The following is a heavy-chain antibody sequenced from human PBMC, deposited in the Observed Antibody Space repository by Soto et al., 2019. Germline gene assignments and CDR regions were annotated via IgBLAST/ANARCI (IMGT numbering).Heavy chain of an antibody. D-gene: IGHD3-16*01. V-gene: IGHV3-23*01. CDR2: ISVSGGST. CDR1: GFTISSCS. Sequence: EVQLLESGGGLVQPGCLRLSCSASGFTISSCSMSWFRQAPGKGLAWVSGISVSGGSTYYADSVKGRFTISRDNSKNTLYLQMNSLRAEDTAVYYCASNTRYDPPDYWGQGTLVTVSS. J-gene: IGHJ4*02. CDR3: ASNTRYDPPDY.